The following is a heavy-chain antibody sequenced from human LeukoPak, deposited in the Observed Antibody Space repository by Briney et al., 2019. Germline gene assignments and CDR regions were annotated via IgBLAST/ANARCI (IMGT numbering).Heavy chain of an antibody. CDR2: ISAYNGNT. J-gene: IGHJ5*02. V-gene: IGHV1-18*01. CDR3: ARVSTVTSWFDP. CDR1: GYTFTSYG. D-gene: IGHD4-11*01. Sequence: ASVKVSCKASGYTFTSYGISWVRQAPGQGLEWMGWISAYNGNTNYAQKLQGRVTMTTDTSTSTAYMELRSLRSDDTAVYYCARVSTVTSWFDPWGREPWSPSPQ.